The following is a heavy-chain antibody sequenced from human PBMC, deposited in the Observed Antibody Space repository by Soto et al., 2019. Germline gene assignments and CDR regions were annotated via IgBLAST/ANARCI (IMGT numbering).Heavy chain of an antibody. CDR1: GFTFSSYA. CDR3: ARELSGSYYNPFDY. D-gene: IGHD3-10*01. V-gene: IGHV3-30-3*01. Sequence: QVQLVESGGGVVQPGRSLRLSCAASGFTFSSYAMHWVRQAPGKGLEWVAVISYDGSNKYYADSVKGRFTISRDNSKNTLYLQMNSLRAEDTAVYYCARELSGSYYNPFDYWGQGTLVTVSS. J-gene: IGHJ4*02. CDR2: ISYDGSNK.